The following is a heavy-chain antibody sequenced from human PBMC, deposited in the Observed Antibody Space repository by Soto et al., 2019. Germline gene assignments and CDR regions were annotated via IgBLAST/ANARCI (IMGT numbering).Heavy chain of an antibody. D-gene: IGHD6-13*01. Sequence: QVQLVESGGGVVQPGRSLRLSCAASGFTFSSYAMHWVRQAPGKGLEWVAVISYDGSNKYYADSVKGRFTISRDNSKNTLYLQMHSLRAEDTAVYYFNGWQHPPGPTEPKHPNETSYYFDYWGQGTLVTVSS. V-gene: IGHV3-30-3*01. CDR3: NGWQHPPGPTEPKHPNETSYYFDY. CDR2: ISYDGSNK. J-gene: IGHJ4*02. CDR1: GFTFSSYA.